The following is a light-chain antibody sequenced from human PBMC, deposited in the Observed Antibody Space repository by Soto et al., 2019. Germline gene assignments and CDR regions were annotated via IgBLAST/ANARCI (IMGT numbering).Light chain of an antibody. CDR1: QSVSSN. J-gene: IGKJ1*01. CDR3: QQYNNWPTWT. CDR2: GAS. Sequence: EIVLTQSPATLSVSPVERATLSCRASQSVSSNLAWYQQKPGQAPRLLIYGASTRATGIPARFSGSGSGTEFTLTISSLQSEDFAVYYCQQYNNWPTWTFGRGTKVDIK. V-gene: IGKV3-15*01.